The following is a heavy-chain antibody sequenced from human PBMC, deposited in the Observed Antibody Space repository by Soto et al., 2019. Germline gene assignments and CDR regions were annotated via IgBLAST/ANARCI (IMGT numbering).Heavy chain of an antibody. CDR2: INPSAGST. D-gene: IGHD3-3*01. CDR3: ARGVSSGFCAY. J-gene: IGHJ4*02. CDR1: GYTFPLYK. V-gene: IGHV1-46*01. Sequence: ASVKVSCKASGYTFPLYKMHWVRQAPGQGLEWMGMINPSAGSTSYAQKFQGRVTTTRDTSTSTVYMELNSLRSEDTAVYYCARGVSSGFCAYWGQGTLVTVSS.